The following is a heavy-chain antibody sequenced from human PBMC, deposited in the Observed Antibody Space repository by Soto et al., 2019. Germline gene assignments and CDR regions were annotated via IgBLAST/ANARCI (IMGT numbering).Heavy chain of an antibody. CDR1: GGSFSGYY. CDR2: INHSGST. V-gene: IGHV4-34*01. Sequence: SETLSLTCAVYGGSFSGYYWSWIRQPPGKGLEWIGEINHSGSTNYNPSLKSRVTISVDTSKNQFSLKLSSVTAADTAVYYCASGGYCSSTSCNLSGNWFDPWGQGTLVTVSS. J-gene: IGHJ5*02. CDR3: ASGGYCSSTSCNLSGNWFDP. D-gene: IGHD2-2*01.